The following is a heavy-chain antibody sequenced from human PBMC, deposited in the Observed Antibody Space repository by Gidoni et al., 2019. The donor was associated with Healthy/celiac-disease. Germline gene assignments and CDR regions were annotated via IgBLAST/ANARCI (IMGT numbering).Heavy chain of an antibody. D-gene: IGHD2-2*01. CDR2: IWYDGSNK. V-gene: IGHV3-33*01. Sequence: VQLVESGGGVVQPGRSLRLSCAASGFSVSSYGMHWVRQAPGKGLEWVEVIWYDGSNKYYADSVKGRFTISRDNSKNTLYLQMNSLRAEDKAVYYCARDRVVVVPAAMYYFDYWGQGTLVTVAS. CDR3: ARDRVVVVPAAMYYFDY. CDR1: GFSVSSYG. J-gene: IGHJ4*02.